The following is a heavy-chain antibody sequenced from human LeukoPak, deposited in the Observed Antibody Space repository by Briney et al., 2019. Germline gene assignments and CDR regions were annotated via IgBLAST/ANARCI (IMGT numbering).Heavy chain of an antibody. J-gene: IGHJ4*02. V-gene: IGHV3-20*04. D-gene: IGHD5-18*01. CDR2: INWNGGST. CDR1: GFTFDDYG. CDR3: AKDVAVDTAMAASYFDY. Sequence: GGSLRLSCAASGFTFDDYGMSWVRQAPGKGLEWVSGINWNGGSTGYADSVKGRFTISRDNAKNSLYLQMNSLRAEDTALYYCAKDVAVDTAMAASYFDYWGQGTLVTVSS.